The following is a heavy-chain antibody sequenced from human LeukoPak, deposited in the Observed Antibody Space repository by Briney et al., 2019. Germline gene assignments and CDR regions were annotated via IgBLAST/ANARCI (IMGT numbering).Heavy chain of an antibody. J-gene: IGHJ6*02. CDR2: LYSGSAT. CDR3: ARGRGRSEKRHGDMLYYYYAMDV. CDR1: GFTVSSNF. D-gene: IGHD2-21*02. Sequence: PGGSLRLSCAASGFTVSSNFMSWVRLAPGKGLEWVAILYSGSATYYPDFVKGRFTIARHNSKNTLYLEMNSLSPEDTAVYYCARGRGRSEKRHGDMLYYYYAMDVWGQGTTVTVSS. V-gene: IGHV3-53*04.